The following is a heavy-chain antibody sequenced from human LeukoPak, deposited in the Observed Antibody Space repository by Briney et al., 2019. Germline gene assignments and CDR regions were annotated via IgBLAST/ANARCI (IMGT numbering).Heavy chain of an antibody. Sequence: ASVKVSCKASGYTFTGYYMHWVRQAPGQGLEWMGWINPNSGGTNYAQKFQGRVTMTRDTSISTAYMELSRLRSDDTAVYCCARDRWGSGYDPSYFDYWGQGTLVTVSS. J-gene: IGHJ4*02. CDR3: ARDRWGSGYDPSYFDY. D-gene: IGHD5-12*01. CDR2: INPNSGGT. CDR1: GYTFTGYY. V-gene: IGHV1-2*02.